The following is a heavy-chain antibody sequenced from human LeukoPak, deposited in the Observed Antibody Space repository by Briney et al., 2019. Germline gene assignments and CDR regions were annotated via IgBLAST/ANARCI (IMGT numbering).Heavy chain of an antibody. CDR2: ISGGGDIT. CDR3: AKDRTVGASYWYFDL. CDR1: GFNFANHA. V-gene: IGHV3-23*01. J-gene: IGHJ2*01. Sequence: GGSLRLSCAASGFNFANHAMSWVRQTPGKGLEWVSAISGGGDITYYADSVTGRFTISRDNSKDTLFLQMHSLRPGDTAIYYCAKDRTVGASYWYFDLWGRGTLVTVSS. D-gene: IGHD1-26*01.